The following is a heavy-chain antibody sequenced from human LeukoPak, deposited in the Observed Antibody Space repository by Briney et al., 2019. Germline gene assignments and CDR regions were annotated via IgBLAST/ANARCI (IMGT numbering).Heavy chain of an antibody. CDR2: INPNSGDT. V-gene: IGHV1-2*06. CDR1: GYTFTAYH. D-gene: IGHD6-6*01. Sequence: ASVKVSCKASGYTFTAYHMHWVRQAPGQGLEWMGRINPNSGDTNYAQKFQGRVTMTRDTSISTAYMELSSLRSEDTAVYYCARDPGSSSTRPMDVWGQGTTVTVSS. CDR3: ARDPGSSSTRPMDV. J-gene: IGHJ6*02.